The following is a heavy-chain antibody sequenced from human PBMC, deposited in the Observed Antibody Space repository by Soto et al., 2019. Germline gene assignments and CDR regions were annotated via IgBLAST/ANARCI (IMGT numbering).Heavy chain of an antibody. CDR3: ARDPGYIVVVPAATVGDAFDI. Sequence: ASVMVSCKASGYTFTSYGISWVRQAPGQGLEWMGWISAYNGNTNYAQKLQGRVTMTTDTSTSTAYMELRSLRSDDTAVYYCARDPGYIVVVPAATVGDAFDIWGQGTMVTVSS. J-gene: IGHJ3*02. D-gene: IGHD2-2*01. CDR2: ISAYNGNT. CDR1: GYTFTSYG. V-gene: IGHV1-18*01.